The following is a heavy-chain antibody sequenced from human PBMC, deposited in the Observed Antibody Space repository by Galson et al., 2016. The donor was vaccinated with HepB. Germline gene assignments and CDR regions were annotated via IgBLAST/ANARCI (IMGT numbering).Heavy chain of an antibody. D-gene: IGHD3-3*01. CDR3: AKDLTIFGMIMSPGD. CDR2: ISYDGRNQ. CDR1: GFTFSNAW. J-gene: IGHJ4*02. V-gene: IGHV3-30*18. Sequence: SLRLSCAASGFTFSNAWMSWVRQAPGKGLEWVAVISYDGRNQHYADSVKGRFTISRDNSKNTLYLQMNSLRPEDTAVYYCAKDLTIFGMIMSPGDWGQGTLVTVSS.